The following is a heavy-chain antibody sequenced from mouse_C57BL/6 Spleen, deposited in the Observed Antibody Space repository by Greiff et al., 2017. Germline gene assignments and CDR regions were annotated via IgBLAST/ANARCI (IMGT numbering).Heavy chain of an antibody. V-gene: IGHV1-80*01. D-gene: IGHD2-4*01. CDR2: IYPGDGDT. CDR3: ARSGGDYDPFAY. CDR1: GYAFSSYW. J-gene: IGHJ3*01. Sequence: LQESGAELVKPGASVKISCKASGYAFSSYWMNWVKQRPGKGLEWIGQIYPGDGDTNYNGKFKGKATLTADKSSSTAYMQLSSLTSEDSAVYFCARSGGDYDPFAYWGQGTLVTVSA.